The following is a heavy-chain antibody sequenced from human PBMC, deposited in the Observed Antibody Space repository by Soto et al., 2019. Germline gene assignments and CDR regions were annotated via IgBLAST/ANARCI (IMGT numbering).Heavy chain of an antibody. CDR2: ITWNGGTI. CDR3: AKGGSAALIAPSGRDNWFDP. V-gene: IGHV3-9*01. Sequence: SLRLSCAASGFAFDDYVMHWVRQPPGRGLEWVSGITWNGGTIRYVDSVKGRFTISRDNAENSLYLQMNSLRPKDTAVYYCAKGGSAALIAPSGRDNWFDPWGQGTQVTVSS. D-gene: IGHD6-13*01. CDR1: GFAFDDYV. J-gene: IGHJ5*02.